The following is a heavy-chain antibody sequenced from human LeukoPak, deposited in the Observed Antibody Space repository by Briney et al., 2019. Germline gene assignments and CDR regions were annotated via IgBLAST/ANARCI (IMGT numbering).Heavy chain of an antibody. J-gene: IGHJ4*02. Sequence: ASVKVSCKASGYTFSSNAINWVRQAPGQGLEWMGWIDTNTGNPTYAQGFTGQFVFSLDTSVSTAYLQISSLKAEDTAEYFCERGYDSSGYFSDWGQGTLVTVSS. CDR3: ERGYDSSGYFSD. D-gene: IGHD3-22*01. CDR1: GYTFSSNA. CDR2: IDTNTGNP. V-gene: IGHV7-4-1*02.